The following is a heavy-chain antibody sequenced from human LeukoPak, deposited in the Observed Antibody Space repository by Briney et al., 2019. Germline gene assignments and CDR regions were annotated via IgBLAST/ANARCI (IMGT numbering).Heavy chain of an antibody. J-gene: IGHJ6*03. CDR3: ARAPYYYGSDFYYYYMDV. CDR1: GGSISSGSYY. V-gene: IGHV4-61*02. D-gene: IGHD3-10*01. Sequence: PSQTLSLTCTVSGGSISSGSYYWSWIRQPAGKGLEWIGRIYTSGSTNYNPSLKSRVTISVDTSKNQFSLKLCSVTAADTAVYYCARAPYYYGSDFYYYYMDVWGKGTTATVSS. CDR2: IYTSGST.